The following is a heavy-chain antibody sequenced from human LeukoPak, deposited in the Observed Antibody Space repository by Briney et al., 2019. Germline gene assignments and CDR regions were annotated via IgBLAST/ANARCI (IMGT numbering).Heavy chain of an antibody. CDR1: GFTFSSYA. CDR3: ARGKGYYDSSGYYSWFDP. CDR2: ISYDGSNK. J-gene: IGHJ5*02. D-gene: IGHD3-22*01. V-gene: IGHV3-30-3*01. Sequence: PGRSLILSCAASGFTFSSYAMHWVRQAPGKGLEWVAVISYDGSNKYYADSVKGRFTISRDNSKNTLYLQMNSLRAEDTAVYYCARGKGYYDSSGYYSWFDPWGQGTLVTVSS.